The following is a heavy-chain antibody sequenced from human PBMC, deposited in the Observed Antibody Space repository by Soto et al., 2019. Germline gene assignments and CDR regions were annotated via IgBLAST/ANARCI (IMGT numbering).Heavy chain of an antibody. V-gene: IGHV4-61*01. J-gene: IGHJ6*02. CDR1: GGSVSSGSYY. CDR3: AVKYYDFWSGSYYDYAMDV. CDR2: IYYSGST. Sequence: SETLSLTCTVSGGSVSSGSYYWSWIRQPPGKGLEWIGYIYYSGSTNYNPSLKSRVTISVDTSKNQFSLKLSSVTAADTAVYYCAVKYYDFWSGSYYDYAMDVWGQGTTVTVSS. D-gene: IGHD3-3*01.